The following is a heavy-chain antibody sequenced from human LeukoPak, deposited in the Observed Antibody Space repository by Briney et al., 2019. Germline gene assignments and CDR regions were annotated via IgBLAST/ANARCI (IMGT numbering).Heavy chain of an antibody. V-gene: IGHV1-18*01. CDR1: GYTVTSYG. CDR3: ARDRGEDSSGCDFDY. CDR2: ISAYNGNT. Sequence: VASVKVSCKASGYTVTSYGISWVRQAPGQGLEWMGWISAYNGNTNYAQKLQGRVTMTTDTSTSTAYMELRSLRSDDTAVYYCARDRGEDSSGCDFDYWGQGTLVTVSS. D-gene: IGHD6-19*01. J-gene: IGHJ4*02.